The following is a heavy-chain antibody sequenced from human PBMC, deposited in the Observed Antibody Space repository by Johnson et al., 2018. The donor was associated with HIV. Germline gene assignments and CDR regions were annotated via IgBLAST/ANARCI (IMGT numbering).Heavy chain of an antibody. V-gene: IGHV3-53*01. CDR1: GFTVRSNY. CDR2: IYGGGST. J-gene: IGHJ3*01. Sequence: VQLVESGGGLIQPGGSLRLSCAASGFTVRSNYMSWVRQAPGKGLEWVSVIYGGGSTDYVDSVKGRFTISRYNSKNTVYLQMNSRRAEDTAGYYCARGRGGYYTFDVWGQGTMVTVSS. D-gene: IGHD1-26*01. CDR3: ARGRGGYYTFDV.